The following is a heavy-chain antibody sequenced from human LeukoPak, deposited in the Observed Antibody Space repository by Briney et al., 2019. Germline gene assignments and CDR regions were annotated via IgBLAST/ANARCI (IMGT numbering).Heavy chain of an antibody. CDR3: AKEYTPSSPLGELDS. V-gene: IGHV3-53*01. CDR1: GFTVSTNY. J-gene: IGHJ4*02. D-gene: IGHD6-6*01. CDR2: IYTGGTT. Sequence: GGSLRLSCAASGFTVSTNYMSWVRQPAGKGLEWLSVIYTGGTTFYADSVQGRFTISRDTSKKLLYLQMNSLRVEDTAVYYCAKEYTPSSPLGELDSWGQGTLVTVSS.